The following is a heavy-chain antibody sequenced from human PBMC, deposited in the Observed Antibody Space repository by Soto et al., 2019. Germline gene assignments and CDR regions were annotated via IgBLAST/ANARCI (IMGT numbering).Heavy chain of an antibody. Sequence: SVKVSCKASGGTFSSYTISWVRQAPGQGLEWMGRIIPILGIANYAQKFQGRVTITADKSTSTAYMELSSLRAEDTAVYYCVKSGIQLWSFPYWGQGTLVTVSS. D-gene: IGHD5-18*01. CDR2: IIPILGIA. V-gene: IGHV1-69*02. CDR1: GGTFSSYT. J-gene: IGHJ4*02. CDR3: VKSGIQLWSFPY.